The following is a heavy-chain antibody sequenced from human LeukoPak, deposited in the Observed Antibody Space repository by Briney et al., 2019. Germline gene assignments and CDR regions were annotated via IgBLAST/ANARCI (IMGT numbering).Heavy chain of an antibody. D-gene: IGHD3-9*01. CDR3: ARAQSESTGHYDFFGY. Sequence: ASVKVSCRGSGYSFSNHHLHWVRQAPEQGLEWMGWINPDTGKTNFAQKFEGRVTMTRETSINTAYMELSRLGPDDTAIYYCARAQSESTGHYDFFGYWGQGSLVTVSS. CDR1: GYSFSNHH. V-gene: IGHV1-2*02. J-gene: IGHJ4*02. CDR2: INPDTGKT.